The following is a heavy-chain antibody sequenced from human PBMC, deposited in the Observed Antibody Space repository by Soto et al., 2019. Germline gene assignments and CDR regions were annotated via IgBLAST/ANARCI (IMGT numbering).Heavy chain of an antibody. J-gene: IGHJ3*02. D-gene: IGHD1-26*01. CDR2: IIPIFGTA. Sequence: SVKVSCKASGGTFSSYAITWVRQAPGQGLEWMGGIIPIFGTANYAQKFQGRVTITADESTSTAYMELSSLRSEDTAVYYCARDDLVGATIPDAFDIWGQGTMVTVS. V-gene: IGHV1-69*13. CDR1: GGTFSSYA. CDR3: ARDDLVGATIPDAFDI.